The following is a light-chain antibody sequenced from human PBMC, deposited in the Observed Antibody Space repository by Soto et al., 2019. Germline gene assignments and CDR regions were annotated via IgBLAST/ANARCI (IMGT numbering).Light chain of an antibody. CDR1: STDVGGYNY. CDR3: CSYGGYYNYV. CDR2: DVS. Sequence: QSALTQPRSVSGSSGQSVTISCTGTSTDVGGYNYVSWYQQHPGKAPKVMIYDVSKRPSGVPDRFSGSKSGNTASLTISGLQAEDEADYYCCSYGGYYNYVFGTGTKLTVL. V-gene: IGLV2-11*01. J-gene: IGLJ1*01.